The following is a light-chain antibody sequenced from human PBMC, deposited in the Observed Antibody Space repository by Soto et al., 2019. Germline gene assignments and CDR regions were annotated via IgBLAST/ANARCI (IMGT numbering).Light chain of an antibody. V-gene: IGKV1-5*03. Sequence: IQLTQSPFTLSASVGDRVTLTCRASQSISSWLAWYQQKPGKAPKLLIYKASSLESGVPSRFSGSGSGTEFTLTISSLQPDDFATYYCQQYNSFMYTFGQGTKVDIK. CDR3: QQYNSFMYT. CDR2: KAS. CDR1: QSISSW. J-gene: IGKJ2*01.